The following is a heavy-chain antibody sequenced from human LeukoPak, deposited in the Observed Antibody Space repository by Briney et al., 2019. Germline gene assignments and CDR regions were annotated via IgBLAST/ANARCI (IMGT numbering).Heavy chain of an antibody. D-gene: IGHD1-26*01. CDR1: GSTFSSYA. CDR2: IIPIFGTA. V-gene: IGHV1-69*06. CDR3: ATYSGSYSGTDY. J-gene: IGHJ4*02. Sequence: SVKVSCKASGSTFSSYAISWVRQAPGQGLEWMGGIIPIFGTANYAQKFQGRVTITADKSTSTAYMELSSLRSEDTAVYCCATYSGSYSGTDYWGQGTLVTVSS.